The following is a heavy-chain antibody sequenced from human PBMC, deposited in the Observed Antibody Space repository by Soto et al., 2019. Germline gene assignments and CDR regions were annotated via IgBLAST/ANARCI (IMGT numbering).Heavy chain of an antibody. V-gene: IGHV1-69*02. D-gene: IGHD3-10*01. CDR2: INPILSMS. J-gene: IGHJ4*02. Sequence: QVQLVQSGAEVKRPGSSVKVSCKASGDTIAFYSINCVRQAPGLGLEWMGRINPILSMSNYAQRFQGRVTMTADKSTSTAYMVLNSLRSEDTGMYYCATSYGSGYRAFDYWGQGALVTVSS. CDR1: GDTIAFYS. CDR3: ATSYGSGYRAFDY.